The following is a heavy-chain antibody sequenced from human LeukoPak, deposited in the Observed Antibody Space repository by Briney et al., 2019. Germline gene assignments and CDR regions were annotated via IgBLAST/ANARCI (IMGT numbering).Heavy chain of an antibody. CDR2: IYSGGST. V-gene: IGHV3-53*04. CDR3: ARDLEGSLGS. J-gene: IGHJ4*02. Sequence: GGSLRLSCAASGFTVSSNYMSWVRQAPGKGLEWVSVIYSGGSTYYADSVKGRFTISRHNSKSTLYLQMNSLRAEDTAVYYCARDLEGSLGSWGQGTLVTVSS. CDR1: GFTVSSNY.